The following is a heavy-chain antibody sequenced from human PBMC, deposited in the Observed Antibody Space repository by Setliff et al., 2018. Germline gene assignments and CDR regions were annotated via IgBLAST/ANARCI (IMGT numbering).Heavy chain of an antibody. CDR2: INPGDGST. CDR3: ARENTAKNFWGEESDY. CDR1: GYTFTSYY. Sequence: ASVKVSCKASGYTFTSYYMHWVRQAPGQGLEWMGVINPGDGSTTYAQKFQGRVKMTRDTSTNTVYMQMNSLRFEDRAVYYCARENTAKNFWGEESDYWGQGTLVTVSS. J-gene: IGHJ4*02. D-gene: IGHD3-3*01. V-gene: IGHV1-46*01.